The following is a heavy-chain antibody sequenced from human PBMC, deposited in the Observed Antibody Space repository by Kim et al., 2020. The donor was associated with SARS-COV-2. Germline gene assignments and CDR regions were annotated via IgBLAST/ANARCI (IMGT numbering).Heavy chain of an antibody. Sequence: SETLSLTCAVYGESFSGYQWSWIRLPPGKGLEWIGQINHSGSINQNPSLKSRVTISTDTSKNQFSLKLTSVTAADTGLYYCARGRAGGVPSPVLGLGPYYEYFFMDLWGRGTTVIVSS. V-gene: IGHV4-34*01. J-gene: IGHJ6*02. CDR2: INHSGSI. D-gene: IGHD3-16*01. CDR1: GESFSGYQ. CDR3: ARGRAGGVPSPVLGLGPYYEYFFMDL.